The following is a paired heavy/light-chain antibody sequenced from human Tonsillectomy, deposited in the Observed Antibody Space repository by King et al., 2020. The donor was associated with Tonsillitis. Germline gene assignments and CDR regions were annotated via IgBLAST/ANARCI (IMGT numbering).Light chain of an antibody. Sequence: QSALTQPASVSGSPGQSITISCTGTSSDVGDYNYVSWYQQHPGKAPKLMIYDVSNRPSGVSNRFSGSKSGNTASLTISGLQAEDEADYYCSSYTSSRTWVFGGGTKLTVL. CDR3: SSYTSSRTWV. CDR2: DVS. V-gene: IGLV2-14*01. CDR1: SSDVGDYNY. J-gene: IGLJ3*02.
Heavy chain of an antibody. J-gene: IGHJ4*02. CDR1: GGSFSGYY. V-gene: IGHV4-34*01. D-gene: IGHD1-26*01. Sequence: QVQLQQWGAGLLKPSETLSLTCTVYGGSFSGYYWTWIRQPPGKGLEWIGEINHSGSTNYNPSLKSRVTISVDPSKNQFSLTLSSVTAADTAVYYCARRGSYYMGFDYWGQGTLVTVSS. CDR2: INHSGST. CDR3: ARRGSYYMGFDY.